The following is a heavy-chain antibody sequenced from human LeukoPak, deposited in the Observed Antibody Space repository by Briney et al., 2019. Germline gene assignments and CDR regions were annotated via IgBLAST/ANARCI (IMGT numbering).Heavy chain of an antibody. CDR1: GLTVSSNY. CDR2: IYSGGST. CDR3: ATVEYSSSSRGYYYYYMDV. D-gene: IGHD6-6*01. J-gene: IGHJ6*03. Sequence: GGSLRLSCAASGLTVSSNYMSWVRQAPGKGLEWVSVIYSGGSTYYADSVKGRFTISRDNSKNTLYLQMNSLRAEDTAVYYCATVEYSSSSRGYYYYYMDVWGKGTTVTVSS. V-gene: IGHV3-53*01.